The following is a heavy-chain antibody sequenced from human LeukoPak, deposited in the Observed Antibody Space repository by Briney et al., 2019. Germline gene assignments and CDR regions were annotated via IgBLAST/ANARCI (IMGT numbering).Heavy chain of an antibody. V-gene: IGHV1-46*01. J-gene: IGHJ4*02. CDR2: INPSGGST. CDR1: GYTFTSYY. CDR3: ARAQSGYSYGYVGSTAFDY. Sequence: ASVKVSCMASGYTFTSYYVHWVRQAPGQGLEWMGIINPSGGSTSYAQKFQGRVTMTRDTSTSTVYMELSSLRSEDTAVYYCARAQSGYSYGYVGSTAFDYWGQGTLVTVSS. D-gene: IGHD5-18*01.